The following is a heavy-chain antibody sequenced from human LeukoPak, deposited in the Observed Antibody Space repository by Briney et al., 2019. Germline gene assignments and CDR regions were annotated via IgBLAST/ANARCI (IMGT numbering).Heavy chain of an antibody. CDR1: GYTFTGYY. J-gene: IGHJ6*02. CDR2: INPNSGGT. V-gene: IGHV1-2*06. Sequence: GASVNVSCTASGYTFTGYYMHWVRQAPGQGLEWMGRINPNSGGTNYAQKFQGRVTMTRDTSISTAYMELSRLRSDDTAVYYCARGKSVKNWGFSARIYYYYYGMDVWGQGTTVTVSS. CDR3: ARGKSVKNWGFSARIYYYYYGMDV. D-gene: IGHD7-27*01.